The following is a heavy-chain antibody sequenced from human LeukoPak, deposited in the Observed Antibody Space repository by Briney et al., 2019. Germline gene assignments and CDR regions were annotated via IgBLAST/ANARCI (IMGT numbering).Heavy chain of an antibody. CDR3: ARGLDDSSGYYPSDAFDI. J-gene: IGHJ3*02. D-gene: IGHD3-22*01. Sequence: SETLSLTGAVYGGSFSGYYWSWIRQPPGKGLEWIGEINHSGSTNYNPSLKSRVTISVDTSKNQFSLKLSSVTAADTAVYYCARGLDDSSGYYPSDAFDIWGQGTMVTVSS. CDR2: INHSGST. V-gene: IGHV4-34*01. CDR1: GGSFSGYY.